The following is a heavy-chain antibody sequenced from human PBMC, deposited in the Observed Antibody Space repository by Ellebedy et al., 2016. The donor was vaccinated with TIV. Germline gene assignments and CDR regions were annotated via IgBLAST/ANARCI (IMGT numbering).Heavy chain of an antibody. CDR1: AYSMNNFY. V-gene: IGHV4-59*08. J-gene: IGHJ4*02. Sequence: MPSETLSLTCTVSAYSMNNFYWSWIRQPPGKGLEWLGYVFYSGTTNYNPSLKSRVTMSVDTSKKLFSLNLSSVTAADTAVYYCARHWGTGYSYYFDYWGQGTLVTVSS. D-gene: IGHD3/OR15-3a*01. CDR3: ARHWGTGYSYYFDY. CDR2: VFYSGTT.